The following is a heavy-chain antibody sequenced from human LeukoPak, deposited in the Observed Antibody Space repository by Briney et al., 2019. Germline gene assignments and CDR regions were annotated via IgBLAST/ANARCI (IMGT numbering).Heavy chain of an antibody. D-gene: IGHD3-3*01. CDR1: GYSISSGYY. CDR2: IYHSGST. CDR3: AGQYYDFWSGYYPIPEYYFDY. Sequence: PSETMSLTSAVSGYSISSGYYWGWIRQPPGKGLEWIGSIYHSGSTYYNPSLKSRATISVDTSKNKFSLKLSTVTAADTAVYYCAGQYYDFWSGYYPIPEYYFDYWGQGTLVTVSS. V-gene: IGHV4-38-2*01. J-gene: IGHJ4*02.